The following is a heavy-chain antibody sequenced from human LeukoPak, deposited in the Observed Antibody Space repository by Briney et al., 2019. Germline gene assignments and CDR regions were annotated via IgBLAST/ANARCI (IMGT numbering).Heavy chain of an antibody. D-gene: IGHD6-13*01. Sequence: PGGSLRLSCVASGFTFSSYAMHWVRQAPGKGLEWVTFIRYDGTTKFYADSVKGRFTISRDNSKNILYLQMNSLRAEDTAVYYCAKEGPINRNAAGSLPHAFDIWGQGTMVTVSS. J-gene: IGHJ3*02. CDR1: GFTFSSYA. V-gene: IGHV3-30*02. CDR3: AKEGPINRNAAGSLPHAFDI. CDR2: IRYDGTTK.